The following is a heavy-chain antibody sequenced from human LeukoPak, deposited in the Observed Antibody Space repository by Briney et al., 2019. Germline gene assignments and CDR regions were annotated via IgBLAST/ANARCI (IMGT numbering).Heavy chain of an antibody. CDR2: FDPEDGET. D-gene: IGHD6-6*01. J-gene: IGHJ6*02. CDR1: GYTLTELS. CDR3: AISSPLGGSSAGYYYYYYGMDV. Sequence: ASVKVSCKVSGYTLTELSMHWVRQAPGKGLEWMGGFDPEDGETIYAQKFQGRVTMTEDTSTDTAYMELSSLRSEDTAVYYCAISSPLGGSSAGYYYYYYGMDVRGQGTTVTVSS. V-gene: IGHV1-24*01.